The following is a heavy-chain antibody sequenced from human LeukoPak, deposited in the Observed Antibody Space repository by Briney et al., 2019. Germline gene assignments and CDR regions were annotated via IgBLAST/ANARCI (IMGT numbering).Heavy chain of an antibody. D-gene: IGHD6-13*01. CDR2: ISGSGDRT. J-gene: IGHJ4*02. V-gene: IGHV3-23*01. Sequence: PGESLRLSCAASGFTFSSYAMTWVRQTPGKGLEWVSVISGSGDRTYYADSLKGRFTISRDNSKNTLYLQMNSLRADDTAVYYCATHLYSTSWYSPPYFWGQGTLVTVSS. CDR1: GFTFSSYA. CDR3: ATHLYSTSWYSPPYF.